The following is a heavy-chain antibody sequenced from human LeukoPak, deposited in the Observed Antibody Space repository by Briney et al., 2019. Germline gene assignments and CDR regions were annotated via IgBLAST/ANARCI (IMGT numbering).Heavy chain of an antibody. V-gene: IGHV4-39*07. CDR2: VFYNGNT. CDR1: GGSISSVDYY. CDR3: ARDSNRYGSGTYFLFDY. J-gene: IGHJ4*02. D-gene: IGHD3-10*01. Sequence: SETLSLTCTVSGGSISSVDYYWGWIRQPPGKGLEWIGSVFYNGNTYYNAPLKSRVTISRDMSKNQFSLRLNSVTAADTAVYYCARDSNRYGSGTYFLFDYWGQGTLVTVSS.